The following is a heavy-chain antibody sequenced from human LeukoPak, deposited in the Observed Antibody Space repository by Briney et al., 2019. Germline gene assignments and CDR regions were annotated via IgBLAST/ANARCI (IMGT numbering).Heavy chain of an antibody. V-gene: IGHV3-21*01. CDR3: ARDLGGYSGPGNAFDI. J-gene: IGHJ3*02. D-gene: IGHD5-12*01. CDR2: ISSSSSYI. CDR1: GFTFSSYS. Sequence: SGGSLRLSCAASGFTFSSYSMNWVRQAPGKGLEWVSSISSSSSYIYYADSLKGRFTISRDNAKNSLYRFTISRDNAENSLYLQMNSLRAEDTAVYYCARDLGGYSGPGNAFDIWGQGTMVTVSS.